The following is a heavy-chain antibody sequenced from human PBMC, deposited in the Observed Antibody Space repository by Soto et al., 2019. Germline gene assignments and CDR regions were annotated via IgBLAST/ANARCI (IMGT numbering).Heavy chain of an antibody. V-gene: IGHV3-30-3*01. CDR1: GFTFSSYA. D-gene: IGHD1-26*01. Sequence: GGSLRLSCAASGFTFSSYAMHWVRQAPGKGLEWVAVISYDGSNKYYADSVKGRFTISRDNSKNTLYLQMNSLRAEDTAVYYCARDSSPSGSYSWDYWGQGTLVTVSS. CDR3: ARDSSPSGSYSWDY. CDR2: ISYDGSNK. J-gene: IGHJ4*02.